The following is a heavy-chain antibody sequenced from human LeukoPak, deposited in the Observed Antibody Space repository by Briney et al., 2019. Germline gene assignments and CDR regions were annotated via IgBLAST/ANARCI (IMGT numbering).Heavy chain of an antibody. D-gene: IGHD1-1*01. Sequence: GGSLRLSCAASGFTFSSYAMSWVRQAPGKGLEWVSSITGSGGSTYYADSVKGRLTISRDNSKNTLYLQMNNLRAEDTAVYYCAKGMGIQLERRGTGYYFDYWGQGTLVTVYS. CDR1: GFTFSSYA. J-gene: IGHJ4*02. CDR3: AKGMGIQLERRGTGYYFDY. CDR2: ITGSGGST. V-gene: IGHV3-23*01.